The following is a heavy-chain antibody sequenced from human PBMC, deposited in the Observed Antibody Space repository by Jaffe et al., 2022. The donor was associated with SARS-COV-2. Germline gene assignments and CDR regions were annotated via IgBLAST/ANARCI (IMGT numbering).Heavy chain of an antibody. V-gene: IGHV1-69*12. CDR1: GGNFGNYS. Sequence: QVHLVQSGADLRKPGSSVKVACKASGGNFGNYSLTWFRQAPGQGPVWMGQIIPVFGFTNYAQTLQDRVTITADESTGTSYLDLVNLKSGDSAIYFCASGDLGGPPSHWGRGTQVTVSS. D-gene: IGHD4-17*01. CDR2: IIPVFGFT. J-gene: IGHJ4*02. CDR3: ASGDLGGPPSH.